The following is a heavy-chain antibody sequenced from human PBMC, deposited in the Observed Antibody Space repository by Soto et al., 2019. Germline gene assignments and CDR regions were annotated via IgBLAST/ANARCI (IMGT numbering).Heavy chain of an antibody. D-gene: IGHD3-22*01. CDR2: IRTKSNSYAT. J-gene: IGHJ5*02. Sequence: GGSLRLSCAASGFTFSGSAMHWVRQASGKGLEWVGRIRTKSNSYATAYAASVKGRFTISRDDSKDTAYLQMNSLKTEDTAVYYCTRDPRNQHDSIGSSTWFDPWGQGTLVTVPQ. CDR1: GFTFSGSA. CDR3: TRDPRNQHDSIGSSTWFDP. V-gene: IGHV3-73*01.